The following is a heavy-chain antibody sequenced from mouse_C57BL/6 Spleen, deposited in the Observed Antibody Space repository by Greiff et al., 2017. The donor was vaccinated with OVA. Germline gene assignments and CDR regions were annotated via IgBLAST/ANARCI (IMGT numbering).Heavy chain of an antibody. D-gene: IGHD2-10*02. CDR2: INPGSGGT. J-gene: IGHJ4*01. CDR3: ARRPGMGAVYGAMDY. Sequence: QVQLKQSGAELVRPGTSVKVSCKASGYAFTNYLIEWVKQRPGQGLEWIGVINPGSGGTKYNEKFKGKATLTADKSSSTAYMQLSSLTSEDSAVYFCARRPGMGAVYGAMDYWGQGTSVTVSS. CDR1: GYAFTNYL. V-gene: IGHV1-54*01.